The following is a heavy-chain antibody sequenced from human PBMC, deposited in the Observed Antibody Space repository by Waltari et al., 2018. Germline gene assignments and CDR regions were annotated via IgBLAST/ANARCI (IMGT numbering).Heavy chain of an antibody. V-gene: IGHV4-59*11. D-gene: IGHD4-17*01. CDR3: AMDNPPDYVLRGGGY. J-gene: IGHJ4*02. CDR2: IYYSGST. CDR1: GGSISSHY. Sequence: QVQLPESGPGLVKPSETLSLTCTVSGGSISSHYWTWIRQPPGKGLEWIGYIYYSGSTNYNPSLKSRVTISVDTSKNQFSLKLSSVTAADTAVYYCAMDNPPDYVLRGGGYWGQGTLVTVSS.